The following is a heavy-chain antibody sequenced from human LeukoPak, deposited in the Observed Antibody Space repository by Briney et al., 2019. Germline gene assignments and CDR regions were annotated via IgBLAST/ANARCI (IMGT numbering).Heavy chain of an antibody. CDR1: GYGFTSYW. J-gene: IGHJ4*02. V-gene: IGHV5-10-1*01. Sequence: GESLKISCKGSGYGFTSYWISWVRQMPGKGLEWMGRIDPSDSYTNYSPSFQGHVTISADKSISTAYLQWSSLKASDTAMYYCARLPYYYGSGSYALGYWGQGTLVTVSS. CDR2: IDPSDSYT. D-gene: IGHD3-10*01. CDR3: ARLPYYYGSGSYALGY.